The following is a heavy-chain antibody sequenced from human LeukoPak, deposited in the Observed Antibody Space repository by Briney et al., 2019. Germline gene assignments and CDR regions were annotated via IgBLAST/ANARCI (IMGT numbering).Heavy chain of an antibody. CDR3: ARRVAVAGSAFDI. D-gene: IGHD6-19*01. J-gene: IGHJ3*02. CDR1: GYTFTSYD. CDR2: MNPNSGNT. Sequence: ASVKVSCKASGYTFTSYDINWVRQATGQGLEWMGWMNPNSGNTSYAQKFQGRVTMTRNTSISTAYMELSSLRSEDTAVYYCARRVAVAGSAFDIWGQGTMVTVSS. V-gene: IGHV1-8*01.